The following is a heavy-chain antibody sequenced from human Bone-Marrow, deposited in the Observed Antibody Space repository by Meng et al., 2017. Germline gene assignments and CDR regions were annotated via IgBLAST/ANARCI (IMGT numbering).Heavy chain of an antibody. CDR3: AGDFDY. CDR2: ISSSGNTI. J-gene: IGHJ4*02. CDR1: GFTFSDYS. Sequence: QGPPVGSGGGLVKPGGSLRISCAASGFTFSDYSMSWIRQAPGKGLEWISYISSSGNTIYYADSVKGRFTISRDNAKNSLYLQMNGLRAEDTAVYYCAGDFDYWGQGTLVTVFS. V-gene: IGHV3-11*04.